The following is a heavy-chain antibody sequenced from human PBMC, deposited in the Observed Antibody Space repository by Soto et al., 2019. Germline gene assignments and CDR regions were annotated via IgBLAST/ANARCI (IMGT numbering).Heavy chain of an antibody. J-gene: IGHJ5*02. Sequence: QVQLVQSGAEVKKPGASVKVSCKASGYIFTTHGISWVRQAPGQGLEWMGWVSGDNGHTNYAQSLQGRVTLTTDTSTNTAYRELRSLRSDDTAVYYWARDLGYCRSGTCYREWFDPWGQGTLVTVSS. V-gene: IGHV1-18*01. CDR3: ARDLGYCRSGTCYREWFDP. D-gene: IGHD2-15*01. CDR2: VSGDNGHT. CDR1: GYIFTTHG.